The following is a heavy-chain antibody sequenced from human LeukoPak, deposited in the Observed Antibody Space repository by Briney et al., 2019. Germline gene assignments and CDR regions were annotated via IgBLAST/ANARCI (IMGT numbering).Heavy chain of an antibody. CDR2: ISGSGDTT. V-gene: IGHV3-23*01. CDR3: AKSRGESGGASNY. Sequence: PRGSPRLSCAASRLTLSSYDMNWVSPAPRRGLEWVSFISGSGDTTYYTDSVRGGFTISRDSSKNTLYLQMNSLRAEDTVVYYCAKSRGESGGASNYWARRPLVSVFS. D-gene: IGHD1-26*01. CDR1: RLTLSSYD. J-gene: IGHJ4*02.